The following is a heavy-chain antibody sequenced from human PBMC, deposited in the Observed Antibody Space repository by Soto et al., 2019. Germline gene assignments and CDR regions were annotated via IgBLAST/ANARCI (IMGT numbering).Heavy chain of an antibody. CDR1: GFTCSSYA. CDR2: ISYDGSNK. J-gene: IGHJ4*02. V-gene: IGHV3-30-3*01. Sequence: GGSLRLSCGASGFTCSSYAMHWVRQAPGKGLEWVAVISYDGSNKYYADSVKGRFTISRDNAKTSLYLQMNSLTAEDTAVYYCARGNIAAAGIIDYWGQGTLVTVSS. CDR3: ARGNIAAAGIIDY. D-gene: IGHD6-13*01.